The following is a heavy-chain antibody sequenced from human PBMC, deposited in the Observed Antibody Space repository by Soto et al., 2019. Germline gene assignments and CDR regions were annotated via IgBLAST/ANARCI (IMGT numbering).Heavy chain of an antibody. V-gene: IGHV4-39*01. J-gene: IGHJ4*02. D-gene: IGHD3-22*01. CDR3: ARSSTMIVVVITEGVYYFDY. CDR2: IYYSGST. CDR1: GGSISSSSYY. Sequence: SETLSLTCTVSGGSISSSSYYWGWIRQPPGKGLEWIGSIYYSGSTYYNPSLKSRVTISVDTSKNQFSLKLSSVTAADTAVYYCARSSTMIVVVITEGVYYFDYWGQGTLVTVSS.